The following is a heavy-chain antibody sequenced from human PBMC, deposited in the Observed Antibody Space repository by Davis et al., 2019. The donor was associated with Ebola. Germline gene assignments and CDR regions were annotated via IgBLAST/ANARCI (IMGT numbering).Heavy chain of an antibody. CDR2: INHSGST. D-gene: IGHD3-22*01. Sequence: SETLSLTCAVYGGSFSGYYWSWIRQPPGKGLEWIGEINHSGSTNYNPSPKSRVTISVDTSKNQFSLKLSSVTAADTAVYYCARDRYYDSSGYYYYGMDVWGQGTTVTVSS. V-gene: IGHV4-34*01. CDR3: ARDRYYDSSGYYYYGMDV. CDR1: GGSFSGYY. J-gene: IGHJ6*02.